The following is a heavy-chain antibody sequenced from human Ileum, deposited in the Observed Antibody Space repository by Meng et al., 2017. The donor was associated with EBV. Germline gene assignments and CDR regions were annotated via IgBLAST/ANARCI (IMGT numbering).Heavy chain of an antibody. CDR2: IFYRGNT. CDR3: VSAYDYGDYEAFAY. CDR1: GDSMRSSNYY. V-gene: IGHV4-39*07. D-gene: IGHD4-17*01. J-gene: IGHJ4*02. Sequence: GRVQVRRSETSVLPCSVSGDSMRSSNYYWGWIRQYPAQALECIGTIFYRGNTFYNPSLKTRLTISVDTSKNEFSLNLKSVTAADTAVYYCVSAYDYGDYEAFAYWGLGSLVTVSS.